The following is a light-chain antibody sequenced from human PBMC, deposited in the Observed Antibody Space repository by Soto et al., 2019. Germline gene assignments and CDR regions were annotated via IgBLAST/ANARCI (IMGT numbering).Light chain of an antibody. J-gene: IGKJ1*01. CDR2: SAS. V-gene: IGKV3-15*01. Sequence: EIVMTQSPATLSVSLGERATLSCRASQSLSSTVAWYQQRFGQAPRLLIYSASTRATGVPVRFSGSGSGTDFTLTIASQQSEDFGVYYCQQYKGWPTTFGQGTKVEV. CDR3: QQYKGWPTT. CDR1: QSLSST.